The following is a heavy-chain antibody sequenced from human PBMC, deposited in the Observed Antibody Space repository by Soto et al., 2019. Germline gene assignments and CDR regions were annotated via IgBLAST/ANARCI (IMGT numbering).Heavy chain of an antibody. CDR3: ARDLWGYCGTDCYPLDV. CDR2: MYNTGST. CDR1: CVSITGYY. V-gene: IGHV4-59*01. Sequence: SATLFLTCTVSCVSITGYYWSWIRQPPGKGLEWIGYMYNTGSTVYNPSFKSRVTISVDTSKNQFSLKLNSVTAADTAVYYCARDLWGYCGTDCYPLDVWGQGTTVS. D-gene: IGHD2-21*02. J-gene: IGHJ6*02.